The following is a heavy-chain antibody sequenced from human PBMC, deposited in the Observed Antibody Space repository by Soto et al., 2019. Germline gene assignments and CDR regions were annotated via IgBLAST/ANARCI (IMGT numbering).Heavy chain of an antibody. D-gene: IGHD3-10*01. J-gene: IGHJ4*02. CDR3: AREGVVLWFGELSYFDY. CDR2: ISYDGSNK. V-gene: IGHV3-30-3*01. Sequence: QVQLVESGGGVVQPGRSLRLSCAASGFTFSSYAMHWVRQAPGKGLEWVAVISYDGSNKYYADSVKGRFTISRDNSKTTLYLQMNSLRAEDTAVYYCAREGVVLWFGELSYFDYWGQGTLVTVSS. CDR1: GFTFSSYA.